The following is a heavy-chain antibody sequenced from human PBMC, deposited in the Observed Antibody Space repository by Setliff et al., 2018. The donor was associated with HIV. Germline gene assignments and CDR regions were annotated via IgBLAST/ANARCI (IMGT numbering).Heavy chain of an antibody. Sequence: ASETLSLTCAVYGESFSAYFWSWIRQSPGKGLEWIGEINHSGVTNYNPSLKSRVTISVDTSKNQFSLKLSSVTAADTAVYYCARGGGPYGDPTGEYYYMDVWGKGTTVTVSS. V-gene: IGHV4-34*01. D-gene: IGHD4-17*01. CDR3: ARGGGPYGDPTGEYYYMDV. CDR2: INHSGVT. CDR1: GESFSAYF. J-gene: IGHJ6*03.